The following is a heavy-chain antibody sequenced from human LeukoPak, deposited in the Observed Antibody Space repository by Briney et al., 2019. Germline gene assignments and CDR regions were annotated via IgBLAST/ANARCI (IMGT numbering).Heavy chain of an antibody. CDR1: GFTFDDYG. V-gene: IGHV3-9*01. J-gene: IGHJ4*02. Sequence: PGRLLRLSCAAPGFTFDDYGMHWVRQAPGKGMEWVSGISWNSGSIGYADSVKGRFTLSRDNAKNSLVLQMHSLRAGDTALYYCAKALQRGYTYGPFGYWGQGTLVTVSS. CDR3: AKALQRGYTYGPFGY. CDR2: ISWNSGSI. D-gene: IGHD5-18*01.